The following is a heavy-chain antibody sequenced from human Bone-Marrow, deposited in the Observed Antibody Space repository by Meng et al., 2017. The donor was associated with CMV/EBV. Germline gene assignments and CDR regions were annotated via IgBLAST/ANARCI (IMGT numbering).Heavy chain of an antibody. D-gene: IGHD6-6*01. J-gene: IGHJ4*01. CDR3: VRGGSATRPNY. CDR1: GGSFSDYC. V-gene: IGHV4-34*01. CDR2: INHRGSS. Sequence: SETLSLTCAVYGGSFSDYCWSWIRQSPGKGLEWIGEINHRGSSNYNPTLKSRVTMSVDTSKNQFSLKLMSVTAADTGVYYCVRGGSATRPNYWGQGNLVTVSS.